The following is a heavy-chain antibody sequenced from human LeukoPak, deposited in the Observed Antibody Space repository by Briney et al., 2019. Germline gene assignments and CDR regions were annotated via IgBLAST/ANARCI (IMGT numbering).Heavy chain of an antibody. D-gene: IGHD3-22*01. Sequence: GGSLRLSCAASGITLSNYGMSWVRQAPGKGLEWVAGISGSGGSTNYADSVKGRFTISRDNPKNTLYLQMNSLRAEDTAVYFCAKRGVVIRVILVGFHKEAYYFDSWGQGALVTVSS. CDR2: ISGSGGST. CDR1: GITLSNYG. CDR3: AKRGVVIRVILVGFHKEAYYFDS. J-gene: IGHJ4*02. V-gene: IGHV3-23*01.